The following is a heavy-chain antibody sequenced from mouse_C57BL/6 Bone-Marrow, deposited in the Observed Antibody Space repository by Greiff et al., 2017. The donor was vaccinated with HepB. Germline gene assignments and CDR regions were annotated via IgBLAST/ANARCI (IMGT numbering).Heavy chain of an antibody. CDR3: QIYYYGSSYGY. D-gene: IGHD1-1*01. CDR1: GYTFTSYW. V-gene: IGHV1-64*01. J-gene: IGHJ2*01. Sequence: QVQLQQSGAELVKPGASVKLSCKASGYTFTSYWMHWVKQRPGQGLEWIGMIHPNSGSTNYNEKFKSKATLTVDKSSSTAYMQLSSLTSEDSAVYYCQIYYYGSSYGYWGQGTTLTVSS. CDR2: IHPNSGST.